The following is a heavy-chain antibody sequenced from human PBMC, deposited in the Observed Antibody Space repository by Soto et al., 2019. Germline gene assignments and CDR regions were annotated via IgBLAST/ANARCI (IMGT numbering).Heavy chain of an antibody. Sequence: SETLSLTCAVYGGSFSGYYWSWIRQPPGKGLEWIGEINHSGSTNYNPSLKSRVTISVDTSKNQFSLKLSSVTAADTAVYYCARLDLGYCSGGSCSGVWGQGTTVTVSS. CDR1: GGSFSGYY. J-gene: IGHJ6*02. CDR3: ARLDLGYCSGGSCSGV. D-gene: IGHD2-15*01. V-gene: IGHV4-34*01. CDR2: INHSGST.